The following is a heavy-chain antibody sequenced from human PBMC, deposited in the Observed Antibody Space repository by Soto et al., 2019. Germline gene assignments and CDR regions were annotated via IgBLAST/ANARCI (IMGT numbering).Heavy chain of an antibody. CDR3: ARSSGAVTESDAFDI. Sequence: QVQLVQSGAEVKKPGSSVKVSCKASGGTFSSYTISWVRQAPGQGLEWMGRIIPILGIANYAQKFQGRVTITADKSTSTAYMELSSLRSEDTAVYYCARSSGAVTESDAFDIWGQGTMVTVSS. CDR1: GGTFSSYT. CDR2: IIPILGIA. D-gene: IGHD4-17*01. V-gene: IGHV1-69*02. J-gene: IGHJ3*02.